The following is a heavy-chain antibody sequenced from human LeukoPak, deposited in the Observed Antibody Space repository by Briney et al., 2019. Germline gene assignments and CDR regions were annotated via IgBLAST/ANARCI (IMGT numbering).Heavy chain of an antibody. CDR1: GFPFSIHG. J-gene: IGHJ3*02. CDR3: TRDCSGGSCWGDAFDI. D-gene: IGHD2-15*01. V-gene: IGHV3-49*04. Sequence: GGSLRLSCAASGFPFSIHGMSWVRQAPGKGLEWVGFIRSKAYGGTTEYAASVKSRFSISRDDSKSIAYLQMNSLRTEDTAVFYCTRDCSGGSCWGDAFDIWGQGTMVTVSS. CDR2: IRSKAYGGTT.